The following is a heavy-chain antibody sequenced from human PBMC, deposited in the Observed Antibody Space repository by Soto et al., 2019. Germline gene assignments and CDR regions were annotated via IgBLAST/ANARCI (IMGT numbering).Heavy chain of an antibody. CDR2: IIPIFGTA. V-gene: IGHV1-69*13. J-gene: IGHJ6*02. CDR3: ARGKKGSRQLWSSYYYYGMDV. Sequence: SVNVSCKSSGGTFSSYSISWVRQAPGQGLECMGGIIPIFGTANYAQKFQGRVTITADESTSTAYMELSSLRSEDTAVYYCARGKKGSRQLWSSYYYYGMDVWGQGTTVTVSS. D-gene: IGHD5-18*01. CDR1: GGTFSSYS.